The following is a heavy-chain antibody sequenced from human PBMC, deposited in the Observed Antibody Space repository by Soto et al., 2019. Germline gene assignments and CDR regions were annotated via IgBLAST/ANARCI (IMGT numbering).Heavy chain of an antibody. CDR3: ARVPKPSYYYDSSGYPDAFDI. D-gene: IGHD3-22*01. V-gene: IGHV4-59*02. J-gene: IGHJ3*02. Sequence: PSETLSLTCTVSGGSVSGYYWSWIRQPPGKGLEWIGYIYYSGSTNYNPSLKSRVTISVDTSKNQFSLKLSSVTAADTAVYYCARVPKPSYYYDSSGYPDAFDIWGQGTMVTVSS. CDR2: IYYSGST. CDR1: GGSVSGYY.